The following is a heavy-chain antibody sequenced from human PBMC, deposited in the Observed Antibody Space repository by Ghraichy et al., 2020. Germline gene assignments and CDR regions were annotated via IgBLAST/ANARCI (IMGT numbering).Heavy chain of an antibody. CDR1: GGSFSGYY. CDR2: INHSGST. Sequence: LNISCAVYGGSFSGYYWSWIRQPPGKGLEWIGEINHSGSTNYNPSLKSRVTISVDTSKNQFSLKLSSVTAADTAVYYCARGGDSISGYFFDYWGQGTLVTGSS. CDR3: ARGGDSISGYFFDY. J-gene: IGHJ4*02. D-gene: IGHD6-13*01. V-gene: IGHV4-34*01.